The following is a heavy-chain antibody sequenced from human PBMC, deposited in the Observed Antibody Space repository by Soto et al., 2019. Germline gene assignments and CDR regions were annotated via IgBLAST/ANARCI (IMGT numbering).Heavy chain of an antibody. J-gene: IGHJ4*02. D-gene: IGHD3-22*01. CDR2: INHSGIT. Sequence: PSETLSLTGAVYGGSFSGYYWSWIRQPPGKGLEWLGEINHSGITNYNPSLKSRVTISVDTSKNQFSLKLSSVTAADTAVYYCARCSPRSYYYDSSGYYFSRGYFDYCGRGTLITVCS. CDR3: ARCSPRSYYYDSSGYYFSRGYFDY. V-gene: IGHV4-34*01. CDR1: GGSFSGYY.